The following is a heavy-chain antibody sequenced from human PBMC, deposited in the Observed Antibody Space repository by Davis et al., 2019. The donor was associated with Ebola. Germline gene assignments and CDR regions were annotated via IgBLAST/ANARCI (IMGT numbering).Heavy chain of an antibody. V-gene: IGHV4-39*07. Sequence: SETLSLTCTVSGGSIISSRSYCGWIRQPPGKGLEWIGEINHSGSTNYNPSLKSRVTISVDTSKNQFSLKLSSVTAADTAVYYCARVRAFRYSGSFDYWGQGTLVTVSS. CDR1: GGSIISSRSY. J-gene: IGHJ4*02. D-gene: IGHD1-26*01. CDR2: INHSGST. CDR3: ARVRAFRYSGSFDY.